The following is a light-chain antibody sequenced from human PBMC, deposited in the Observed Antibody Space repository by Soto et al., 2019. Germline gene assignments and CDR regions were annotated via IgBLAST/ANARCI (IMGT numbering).Light chain of an antibody. CDR1: SSDVGSFNR. CDR2: DVS. J-gene: IGLJ1*01. V-gene: IGLV2-18*02. Sequence: SVLTQPPSVSWIRGHSVAISCPGTSSDVGSFNRVSWYQQPPGTAPKLLIYDVSNRPSGVPDRFSGSKSGNTASLTISGLQAEHEADYYCSSFTSSATYVFGTGTKVTVL. CDR3: SSFTSSATYV.